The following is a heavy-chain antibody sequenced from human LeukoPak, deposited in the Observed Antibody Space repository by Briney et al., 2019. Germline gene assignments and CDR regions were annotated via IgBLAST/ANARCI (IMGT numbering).Heavy chain of an antibody. CDR1: GGTFSSYA. CDR3: ETGGGDRYLDAFDI. D-gene: IGHD2-21*02. J-gene: IGHJ3*02. Sequence: GASVKVSCKASGGTFSSYAISWVRQAPGQGLEWMGRIIPILGIANYAQKFQGRVTITADKSTSTAYMELSSLRSEDTAVYYCETGGGDRYLDAFDIWGQGTMVTVSS. V-gene: IGHV1-69*04. CDR2: IIPILGIA.